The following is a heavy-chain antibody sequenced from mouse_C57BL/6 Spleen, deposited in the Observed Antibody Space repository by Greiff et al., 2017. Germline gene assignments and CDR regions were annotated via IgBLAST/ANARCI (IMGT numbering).Heavy chain of an antibody. J-gene: IGHJ2*01. V-gene: IGHV1-69*01. CDR2: IDPSDSYT. CDR1: GYTFTSYW. D-gene: IGHD1-1*01. CDR3: ARTFITTVVAEDY. Sequence: QVQLQQPGAELVMPGASVKLSCKASGYTFTSYWMHWVKQRPGQGLEWIGEIDPSDSYTNYNQKFKGKSTLTVDKSSSTAYMQLSSLTSEDSAVYYCARTFITTVVAEDYWGQGTTLTVSS.